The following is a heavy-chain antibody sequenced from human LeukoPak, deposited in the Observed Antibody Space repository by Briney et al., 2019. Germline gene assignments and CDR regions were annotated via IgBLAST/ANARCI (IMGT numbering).Heavy chain of an antibody. Sequence: PGGSLRLSCAASGFTFSSYAMSWVRQAPGKGLEWVSGISASGGTTYYADSVKGRFTISRDNSKNTLYLQMNSLRAEDTAVYYCAKETLSSVAVVRAFDYWGQGTLVTVSS. V-gene: IGHV3-23*01. CDR3: AKETLSSVAVVRAFDY. CDR2: ISASGGTT. J-gene: IGHJ4*02. D-gene: IGHD2-2*01. CDR1: GFTFSSYA.